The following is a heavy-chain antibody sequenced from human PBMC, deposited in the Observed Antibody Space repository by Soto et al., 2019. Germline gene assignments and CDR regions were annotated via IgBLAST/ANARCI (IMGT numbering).Heavy chain of an antibody. D-gene: IGHD2-15*01. CDR1: GYTFTSFG. Sequence: QVQLVQSGAEVKKPGASVKVSCKASGYTFTSFGISRVRQAPGQGLEWMGWISAYNGNTNYAESLLGRVTMTTDTSTSTACMELRSLRSDDTAVYYCARDHRGGTDAFDIWGQGTMVTVSS. J-gene: IGHJ3*02. V-gene: IGHV1-18*01. CDR3: ARDHRGGTDAFDI. CDR2: ISAYNGNT.